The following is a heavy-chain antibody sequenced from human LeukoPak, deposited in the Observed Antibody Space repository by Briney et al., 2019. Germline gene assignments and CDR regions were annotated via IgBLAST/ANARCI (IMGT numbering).Heavy chain of an antibody. CDR2: INPGGGRT. V-gene: IGHV1-46*01. CDR1: GYTFTDYY. J-gene: IGHJ4*02. D-gene: IGHD2-15*01. Sequence: GASVKVPCKASGYTFTDYYVHWVRRAPGLGLEWMGVINPGGGRTTYAQKFQDRVNVTRDTSTSTVYMELSGLTSADTAVYFCARVTSPARRGRTLVAAAATPFDYWGQGTLVTVSS. CDR3: ARVTSPARRGRTLVAAAATPFDY.